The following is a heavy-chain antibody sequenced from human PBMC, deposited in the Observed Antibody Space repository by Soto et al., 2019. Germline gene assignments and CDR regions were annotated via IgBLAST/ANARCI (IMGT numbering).Heavy chain of an antibody. V-gene: IGHV1-18*01. CDR1: GYTFTSYG. Sequence: GASVKVSCKASGYTFTSYGISWVRQAPGQGLEWMGWISAYNGNTNYAQKLQGRVTMTTDTSTSTAYMELRSLRSDDTAVYYCARDLERGRSVASLTSYPMDVWGKGTTGTVSS. CDR3: ARDLERGRSVASLTSYPMDV. J-gene: IGHJ6*03. CDR2: ISAYNGNT. D-gene: IGHD3-16*02.